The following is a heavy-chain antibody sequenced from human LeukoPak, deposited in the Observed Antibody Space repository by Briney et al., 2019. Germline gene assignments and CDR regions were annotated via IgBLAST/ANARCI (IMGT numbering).Heavy chain of an antibody. CDR3: ARGLGLRLRPSRFDP. CDR1: GYTFINHG. J-gene: IGHJ5*02. Sequence: GASVKVSCKTSGYTFINHGIGWVRQAPGQGLEWMGWISAYTGDTHYVQKFNDRVTMTIDTSTSTAYMELTSLRSDDTAFYYCARGLGLRLRPSRFDPWGQGTVVTVSS. V-gene: IGHV1-18*01. D-gene: IGHD3-16*01. CDR2: ISAYTGDT.